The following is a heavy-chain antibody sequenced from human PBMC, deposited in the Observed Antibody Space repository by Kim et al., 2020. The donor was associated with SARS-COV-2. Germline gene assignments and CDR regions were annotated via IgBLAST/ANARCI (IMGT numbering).Heavy chain of an antibody. V-gene: IGHV3-23*01. Sequence: GGSLRLSCAASGFTFSSYAMTWVRQAPGKGLEWVSVIGGRDGSTYYAYSVRGGFTISRDNSKNTLYLQMNSLRAEDTAVYYFAEGESYYFGSGSPGYWGPGALLTVSS. CDR3: AEGESYYFGSGSPGY. CDR2: IGGRDGST. CDR1: GFTFSSYA. J-gene: IGHJ4*02. D-gene: IGHD3-10*01.